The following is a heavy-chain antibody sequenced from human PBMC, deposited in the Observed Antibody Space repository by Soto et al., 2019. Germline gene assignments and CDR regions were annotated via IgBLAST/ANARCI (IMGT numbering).Heavy chain of an antibody. CDR1: GGTFSSYA. CDR2: IIPIFGTA. CDR3: ARGEVVTTSYYYYGMDV. J-gene: IGHJ6*02. Sequence: QVQLVQSGAEVKKPGSSVKVSCKASGGTFSSYAISWVRQAPGQGLEWMGGIIPIFGTANYAQKFQGRATITADESTSTAYMELSSLRSEDTAVYYCARGEVVTTSYYYYGMDVWGQGTTVTVSS. V-gene: IGHV1-69*01. D-gene: IGHD2-21*02.